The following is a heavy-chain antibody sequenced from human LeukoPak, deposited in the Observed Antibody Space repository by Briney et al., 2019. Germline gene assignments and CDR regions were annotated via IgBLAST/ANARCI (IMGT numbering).Heavy chain of an antibody. CDR1: GFTVSSNY. CDR3: ARDSSGWYRGYFDY. Sequence: GGSLRLSCAASGFTVSSNYMSWVRQAPGKGLEWVSVIYSGGSTYYADSVKGRFTISRDNSKNTLYLQMNSLRAEDTAVYYCARDSSGWYRGYFDYWGQGTLVTVSS. V-gene: IGHV3-53*01. D-gene: IGHD6-19*01. J-gene: IGHJ4*02. CDR2: IYSGGST.